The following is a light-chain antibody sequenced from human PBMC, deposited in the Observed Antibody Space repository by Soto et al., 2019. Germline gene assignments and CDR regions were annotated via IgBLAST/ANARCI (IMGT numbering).Light chain of an antibody. CDR3: QQRRNWPEIT. CDR2: DTY. J-gene: IGKJ5*01. CDR1: QTVSNY. Sequence: EIVLTQFPATLSLSPGDTATLSCRASQTVSNYLAWYQQKPGQAPTLLIYDTYHRVTGIPARFSGRGSGTDYTLTISGLEPEDFAVYFCQQRRNWPEITFGQGTRLEIK. V-gene: IGKV3-11*01.